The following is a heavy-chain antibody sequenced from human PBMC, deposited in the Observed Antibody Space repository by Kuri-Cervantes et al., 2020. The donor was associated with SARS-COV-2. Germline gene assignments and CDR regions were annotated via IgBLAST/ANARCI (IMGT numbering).Heavy chain of an antibody. J-gene: IGHJ6*02. CDR2: INPDGSYT. D-gene: IGHD2-2*01. V-gene: IGHV3-74*01. Sequence: ETLSLTCAASGFTFSGHWIHWVRQAPGKGLVWVSRINPDGSYTNNADSVKGRFTLSRDNAKNMLFLQMNSLRAEDTAVYYCTRDSVVVVPAAMTLYYYYGMDVWGQGTTVTVSS. CDR1: GFTFSGHW. CDR3: TRDSVVVVPAAMTLYYYYGMDV.